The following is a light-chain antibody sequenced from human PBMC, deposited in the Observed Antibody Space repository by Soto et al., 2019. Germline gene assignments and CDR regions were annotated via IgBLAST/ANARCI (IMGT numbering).Light chain of an antibody. V-gene: IGKV3-15*01. CDR3: QQYGSSVLT. Sequence: EIAMTQSPATLYVSAGERATLSCRASQSVSRNLAWYQQKPGQAPSLLIFGASTRATGIPARFSGSGSGTEFTLIISRLQHEDFAVYYCQQYGSSVLTFGGGTRLEIK. CDR1: QSVSRN. CDR2: GAS. J-gene: IGKJ5*01.